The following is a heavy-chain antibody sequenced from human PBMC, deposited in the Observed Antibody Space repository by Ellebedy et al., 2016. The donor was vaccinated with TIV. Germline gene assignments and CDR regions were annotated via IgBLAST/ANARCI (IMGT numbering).Heavy chain of an antibody. CDR1: GGTFSSYP. D-gene: IGHD5-18*01. J-gene: IGHJ4*02. CDR3: ARDLVDTSMWAYFDY. V-gene: IGHV1-69*04. CDR2: IIPILGIA. Sequence: AASVKVSCKASGGTFSSYPISWARQAPGQGLEWMGRIIPILGIAHYAQKFQGRVTITADKSTSTAYMELSSLRSEDTALYYCARDLVDTSMWAYFDYWGQGTLVTVSS.